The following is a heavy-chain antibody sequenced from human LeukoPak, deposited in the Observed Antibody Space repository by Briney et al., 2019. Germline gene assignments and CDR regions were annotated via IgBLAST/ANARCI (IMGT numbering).Heavy chain of an antibody. V-gene: IGHV3-21*01. CDR3: AGFPLDYGDYSYYFDY. CDR1: GFTFSSYS. D-gene: IGHD4-17*01. Sequence: GGSLRLSCAASGFTFSSYSMNWVRQAPGKGLEWVSSISSSSSYIYYADSVKGRFTISRDNAKNSLYLQMNSLRAEDTAVYYCAGFPLDYGDYSYYFDYWGQGTLVTVSS. J-gene: IGHJ4*02. CDR2: ISSSSSYI.